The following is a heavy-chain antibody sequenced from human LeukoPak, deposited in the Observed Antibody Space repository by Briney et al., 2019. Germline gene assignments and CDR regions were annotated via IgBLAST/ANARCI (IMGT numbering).Heavy chain of an antibody. D-gene: IGHD2/OR15-2a*01. CDR2: TRYDGSNK. CDR3: AKDDSGNSLDY. J-gene: IGHJ4*02. Sequence: GGSLRLSCAASGFTFGTYGMHWVRQAPGKGLEWVAFTRYDGSNKDYVGSVKGRFTISRDNSKNTLYLQMNSLRAEDTALYYCAKDDSGNSLDYWGQGTPVTVSS. CDR1: GFTFGTYG. V-gene: IGHV3-30*02.